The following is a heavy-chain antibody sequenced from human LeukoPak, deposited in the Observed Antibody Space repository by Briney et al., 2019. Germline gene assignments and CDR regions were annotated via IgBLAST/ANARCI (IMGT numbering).Heavy chain of an antibody. V-gene: IGHV3-74*01. Sequence: GGSLRLSCAASGFTFSSYWMHWVRQAPGKGLAWVSRINTDGSSTSYADSVKGRFTISRDNAKNTLYLQMNSLRAEDTAVYYCARCQGRNPHYYYYYMDVWGKGTTVTVSS. CDR2: INTDGSST. CDR1: GFTFSSYW. J-gene: IGHJ6*03. CDR3: ARCQGRNPHYYYYYMDV.